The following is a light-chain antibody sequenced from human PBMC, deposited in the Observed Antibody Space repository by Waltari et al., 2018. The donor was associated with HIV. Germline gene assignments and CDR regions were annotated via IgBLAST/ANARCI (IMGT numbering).Light chain of an antibody. CDR2: ENN. CDR3: QTYGVSGVV. CDR1: SGDIATNF. J-gene: IGLJ2*01. Sequence: NFILTQPHSVSESPGKPVTISCTGGSGDIATNFVQWYQRRPGSAPSTVIYENNLRPSGVPDRFSGSIDRSSNSASLTIAGLRSEDEADYCCQTYGVSGVVFGGGTKLTVL. V-gene: IGLV6-57*02.